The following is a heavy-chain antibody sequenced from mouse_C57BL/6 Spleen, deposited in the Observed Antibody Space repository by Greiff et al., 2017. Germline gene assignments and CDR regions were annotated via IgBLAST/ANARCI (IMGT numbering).Heavy chain of an antibody. D-gene: IGHD4-1*01. CDR1: GFSLTSYG. CDR2: IWSGGST. V-gene: IGHV2-2*01. CDR3: ARTGTFWYFDV. J-gene: IGHJ1*03. Sequence: QVQLQQSGPGLVQPSQSLSITCTVSGFSLTSYGVHWVRQSPGKGLEWLGVIWSGGSTDYNAAFISRLSISKDNAKRQVFFQMNSLQADDTAIDYWARTGTFWYFDVWGTGTTVTVSS.